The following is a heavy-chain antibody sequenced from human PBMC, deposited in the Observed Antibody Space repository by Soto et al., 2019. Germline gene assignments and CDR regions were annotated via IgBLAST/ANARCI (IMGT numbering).Heavy chain of an antibody. J-gene: IGHJ5*02. V-gene: IGHV1-69*13. CDR2: IIPIFGTA. CDR3: ARGDTYYYDSSGYYFGWFDP. D-gene: IGHD3-22*01. Sequence: EASVKVSCKASGGTFSSYAISWVRQAPGQGLEWMGGIIPIFGTANYAQKFQGRVTITADESTSTAYMELSSLRSEDTAVYYCARGDTYYYDSSGYYFGWFDPWGQGTLVTVSS. CDR1: GGTFSSYA.